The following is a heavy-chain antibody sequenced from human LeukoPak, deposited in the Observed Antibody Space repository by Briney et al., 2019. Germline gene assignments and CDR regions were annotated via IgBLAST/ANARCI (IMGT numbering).Heavy chain of an antibody. CDR3: ARVAYGDYLVDY. Sequence: AASVKVSCKASGGTFSSYAISWVRQAPGQGLEWTGWISAYNGNTNYAQKLQGRVTMTTDTSTSTAYMELRSLRSDDTAVYYCARVAYGDYLVDYWGQGTLVTVSS. V-gene: IGHV1-18*01. J-gene: IGHJ4*02. CDR1: GGTFSSYA. CDR2: ISAYNGNT. D-gene: IGHD4-17*01.